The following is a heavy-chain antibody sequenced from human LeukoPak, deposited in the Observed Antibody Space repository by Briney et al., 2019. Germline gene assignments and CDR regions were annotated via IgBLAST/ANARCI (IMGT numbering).Heavy chain of an antibody. Sequence: GGSLRLSCAASGFTFNAYTMTWVRQAPGKRPEWLAAVTGGHGVTYYADSVRGRFTISRDNSRNTLYLQMTGLTAEDTAVYYCARDQSTTALSEYWGQGTLVAVSS. CDR1: GFTFNAYT. J-gene: IGHJ4*02. CDR2: VTGGHGVT. CDR3: ARDQSTTALSEY. V-gene: IGHV3-23*01. D-gene: IGHD1-7*01.